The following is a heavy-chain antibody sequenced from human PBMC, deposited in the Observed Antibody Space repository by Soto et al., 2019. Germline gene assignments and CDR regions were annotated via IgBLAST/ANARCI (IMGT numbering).Heavy chain of an antibody. V-gene: IGHV1-18*01. CDR1: GYTFTSYG. CDR2: ISAYNGNT. J-gene: IGHJ6*02. D-gene: IGHD2-2*01. CDR3: AREGYCISTSCYPGYYYYGMDV. Sequence: QVQLVQSGAEVKKPGASVKVSCKASGYTFTSYGISWVRQAPGQGLEWMGWISAYNGNTNYAQKLQGRVTMTTDTSTSTACMELRGLRSDDTAVYYCAREGYCISTSCYPGYYYYGMDVWGQGTTVTFSS.